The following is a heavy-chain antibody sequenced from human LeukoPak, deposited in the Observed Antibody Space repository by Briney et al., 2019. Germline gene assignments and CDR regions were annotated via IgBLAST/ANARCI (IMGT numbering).Heavy chain of an antibody. J-gene: IGHJ4*02. D-gene: IGHD3-9*01. CDR3: AKCDNELRYFDWLLSSLFDY. CDR2: ISYDGSNK. Sequence: PGRSLRLSCAASGFTFSSYGMHWVRQAPGKGLEWVAVISYDGSNKYYADSVKGRFTISRDNSKNTLYLQMNSLRAEDTAVYYCAKCDNELRYFDWLLSSLFDYWGQGTLVTVSS. V-gene: IGHV3-30*18. CDR1: GFTFSSYG.